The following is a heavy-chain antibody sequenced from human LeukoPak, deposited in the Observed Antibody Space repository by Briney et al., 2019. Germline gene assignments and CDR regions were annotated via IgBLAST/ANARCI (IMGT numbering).Heavy chain of an antibody. CDR2: ISYSGST. D-gene: IGHD5-12*01. Sequence: SETLSLTCTVSGGSINSYYWSWIRQPPGKGLARIGYISYSGSTNFNPSLRSRVTISVDTSKNYFSLKLSSVTAADTAVYYCARHGGRGYSGYDMEYFQHWGQGTLVTVSS. J-gene: IGHJ1*01. CDR1: GGSINSYY. V-gene: IGHV4-59*08. CDR3: ARHGGRGYSGYDMEYFQH.